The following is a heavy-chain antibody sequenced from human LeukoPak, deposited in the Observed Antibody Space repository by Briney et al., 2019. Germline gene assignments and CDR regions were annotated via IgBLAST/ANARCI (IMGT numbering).Heavy chain of an antibody. Sequence: SETLSLTCAVYGGPFSGYYWSWIRQPPGKGLEWIGEINHSGSTNYNPSLKSRVTISVDTSKNQFSLKLSSVTAADTAVYYCATFRDGYNNWGQGTLVTVSS. V-gene: IGHV4-34*01. D-gene: IGHD5-12*01. CDR1: GGPFSGYY. J-gene: IGHJ4*02. CDR3: ATFRDGYNN. CDR2: INHSGST.